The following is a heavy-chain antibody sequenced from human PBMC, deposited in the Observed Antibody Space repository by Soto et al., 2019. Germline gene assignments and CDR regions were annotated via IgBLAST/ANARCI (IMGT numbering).Heavy chain of an antibody. V-gene: IGHV4-59*01. Sequence: QVQLRESGPGLVKPSETLSLTCTVSGGSISTYYWSWIRQPPGKGLEWIGNIYYSGSTNYNPSLKSRVTISVDTSKNQFSLKLTSVTAADTAVYYCARGGRGLYSSFDYWGQGTLVTVSS. CDR3: ARGGRGLYSSFDY. D-gene: IGHD1-26*01. J-gene: IGHJ4*02. CDR1: GGSISTYY. CDR2: IYYSGST.